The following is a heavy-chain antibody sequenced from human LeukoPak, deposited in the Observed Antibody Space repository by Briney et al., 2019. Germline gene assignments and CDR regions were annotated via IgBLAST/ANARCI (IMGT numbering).Heavy chain of an antibody. CDR1: RYAFIGYY. CDR2: INPHSGDT. CDR3: ARQTGTTAKEVNWFGP. V-gene: IGHV1-2*02. J-gene: IGHJ5*02. D-gene: IGHD1-1*01. Sequence: ASVQVSCKGSRYAFIGYYIHGVRQAPGQGREWMGWINPHSGDTNNAQKFQGRVTMTRDTSLSTAYMELNIISSDDTAVYSCARQTGTTAKEVNWFGPWGQGTLVTVSS.